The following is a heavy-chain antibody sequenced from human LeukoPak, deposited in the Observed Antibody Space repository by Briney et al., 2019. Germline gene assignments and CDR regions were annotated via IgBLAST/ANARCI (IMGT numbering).Heavy chain of an antibody. CDR3: VTDLRAGYYHDRGLSGL. CDR1: GFSSSTYA. J-gene: IGHJ4*02. V-gene: IGHV3-23*01. Sequence: PGGSLRLSCITSGFSSSTYAMSWVRQAPGKGLEWVSAISSGGDYTYYADSVKGRFTISRDNSRNTLYLQINSLRADDTAVYYCVTDLRAGYYHDRGLSGLWGQGTLVTVSS. CDR2: ISSGGDYT. D-gene: IGHD3-22*01.